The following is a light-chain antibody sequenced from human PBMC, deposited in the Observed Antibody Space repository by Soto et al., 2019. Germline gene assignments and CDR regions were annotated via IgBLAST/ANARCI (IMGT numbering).Light chain of an antibody. CDR2: AAS. CDR3: QQSYSTPRD. Sequence: DIEVTQTPSSLSASVVDRVTIKWLASQSISNSLNWYQQKPGRAPKLMIYAASSLQSGVPSRFSGSGSGTDFILTISSLQPEDFATYYCQQSYSTPRDFGQGTRLE. CDR1: QSISNS. J-gene: IGKJ5*01. V-gene: IGKV1-39*01.